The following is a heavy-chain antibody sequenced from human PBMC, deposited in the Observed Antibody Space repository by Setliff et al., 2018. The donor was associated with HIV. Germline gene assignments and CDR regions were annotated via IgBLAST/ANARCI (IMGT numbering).Heavy chain of an antibody. J-gene: IGHJ6*02. CDR1: GYSISSGYY. CDR3: ARDLALGDIVLMVYAIGSYGMDV. Sequence: KPSETLSLTCTVSGYSISSGYYWGWIRQPPGKGLEWIGSIYHSGSTYYNPSLKSRVTISVDTSKNQFSLKLSSVTAADTAVYYCARDLALGDIVLMVYAIGSYGMDVWGQGTTVTVSS. D-gene: IGHD2-8*01. V-gene: IGHV4-38-2*02. CDR2: IYHSGST.